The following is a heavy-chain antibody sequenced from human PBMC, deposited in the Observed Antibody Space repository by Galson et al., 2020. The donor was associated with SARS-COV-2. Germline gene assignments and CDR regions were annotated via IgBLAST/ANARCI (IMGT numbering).Heavy chain of an antibody. CDR1: GGSISSYY. D-gene: IGHD6-19*01. Sequence: SETLSLTCTVSGGSISSYYWRWTRQPQGTGQEWIGYIYYSGSTNYNHTLKSRVTISVDTSKNQFSLKLSSVTAADTAVYYCARMYSSGWYGPEFQHWGQGTLVTVSS. V-gene: IGHV4-59*01. CDR3: ARMYSSGWYGPEFQH. CDR2: IYYSGST. J-gene: IGHJ1*01.